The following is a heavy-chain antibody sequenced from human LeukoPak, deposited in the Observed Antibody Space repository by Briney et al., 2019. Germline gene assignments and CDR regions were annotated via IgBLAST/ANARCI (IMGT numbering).Heavy chain of an antibody. D-gene: IGHD4-17*01. J-gene: IGHJ6*03. CDR2: INPNSGGT. CDR3: ARGRGGDGYYYYYYMDV. CDR1: RYTFTGYY. V-gene: IGHV1-2*02. Sequence: PSASVKVSCKASRYTFTGYYMHWVRQAPGQGLEWMGWINPNSGGTNYAQKFQGRVTMTRDTSISTAYMELSRLRSDDTAVYYCARGRGGDGYYYYYYMDVWGKGTTVTVSS.